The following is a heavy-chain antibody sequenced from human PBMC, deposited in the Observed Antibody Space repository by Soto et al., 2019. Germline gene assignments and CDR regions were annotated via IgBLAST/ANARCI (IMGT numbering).Heavy chain of an antibody. CDR1: GFTFSIYA. V-gene: IGHV3-23*01. D-gene: IGHD3-22*01. J-gene: IGHJ4*02. CDR2: IGGGNDDT. Sequence: VQLLESGGGLVQPGGSLRLSCAASGFTFSIYAMSWVRQAPGKGLEWVSGIGGGNDDTYYADSVKGRFTISRDNSKSTLSLQMNGLRAEDTALYYCARGDDNSGYFYAFDSWGQGTPVTVSS. CDR3: ARGDDNSGYFYAFDS.